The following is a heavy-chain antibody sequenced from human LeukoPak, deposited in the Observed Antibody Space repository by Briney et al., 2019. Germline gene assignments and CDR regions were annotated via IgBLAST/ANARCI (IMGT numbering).Heavy chain of an antibody. D-gene: IGHD3-22*01. Sequence: ASVKVSCKASGGTFSSYTISWVRQAPGRGLEWMGRIVPILGIANYAQKFQGRVTITADKSTSTAYMELSSLRSEDTAVYHCARALEAGDDSSGLYYYYYMDVWGKGTTVTVSS. CDR1: GGTFSSYT. J-gene: IGHJ6*03. CDR2: IVPILGIA. CDR3: ARALEAGDDSSGLYYYYYMDV. V-gene: IGHV1-69*02.